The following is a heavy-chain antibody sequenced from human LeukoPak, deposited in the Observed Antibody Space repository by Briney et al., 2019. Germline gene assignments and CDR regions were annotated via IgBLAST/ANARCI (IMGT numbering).Heavy chain of an antibody. Sequence: GGSLRLSCAASGFTVSSNEMSWVRQAPGKGLEWVSSISPRSDYIYYADSVRGRFTISRDNAENSLYLQMNSLRAEDTAVYYCVRGGSSSSGPPDYWGQGTLVTVSS. CDR1: GFTVSSNE. D-gene: IGHD6-6*01. J-gene: IGHJ4*02. CDR3: VRGGSSSSGPPDY. CDR2: ISPRSDYI. V-gene: IGHV3-21*01.